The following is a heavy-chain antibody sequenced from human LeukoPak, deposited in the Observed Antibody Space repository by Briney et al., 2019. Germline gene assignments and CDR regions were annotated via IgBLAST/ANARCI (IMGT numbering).Heavy chain of an antibody. CDR1: GGSFSGYY. D-gene: IGHD6-19*01. J-gene: IGHJ4*02. Sequence: SETLSLTCAVYGGSFSGYYWTWIRQPPGKGLEWIGYIYYSGSTNYNPSLKSRVTISVDTSKNQFSLKLNSVTAADTAVYYCARANPGYSSGWGPYYFDYWGQGTLVTVSS. CDR2: IYYSGST. CDR3: ARANPGYSSGWGPYYFDY. V-gene: IGHV4-59*01.